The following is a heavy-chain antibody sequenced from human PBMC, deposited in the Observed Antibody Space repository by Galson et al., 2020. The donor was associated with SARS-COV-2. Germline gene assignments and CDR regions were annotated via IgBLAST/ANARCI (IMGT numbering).Heavy chain of an antibody. D-gene: IGHD2-15*01. J-gene: IGHJ6*02. V-gene: IGHV1-18*01. CDR1: GYTFTTYG. Sequence: ASVKVSCKASGYTFTTYGITWVRQAPGQGLEWMGWISAHTGNTNYAQKLQGRVTMTTDTSTSTAYMELRSLRSDDTAVYYCARERYCSGGSCYSYYGMDVWGQGTTVTVAS. CDR2: ISAHTGNT. CDR3: ARERYCSGGSCYSYYGMDV.